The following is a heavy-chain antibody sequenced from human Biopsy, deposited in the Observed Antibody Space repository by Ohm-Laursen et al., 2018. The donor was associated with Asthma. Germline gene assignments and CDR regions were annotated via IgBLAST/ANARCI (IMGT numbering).Heavy chain of an antibody. CDR3: ASDFPKDYVRYNFQF. J-gene: IGHJ4*02. Sequence: ASVKVSCKISGYSLTDLSMHWVRQAPGQGLEWMGGHDHEEGGTVNARRFQGRVTMTEDTSTDTAYMELSSLSSDDAAVYYCASDFPKDYVRYNFQFWGQGTLGTVSS. CDR1: GYSLTDLS. D-gene: IGHD4-17*01. V-gene: IGHV1-24*01. CDR2: HDHEEGGT.